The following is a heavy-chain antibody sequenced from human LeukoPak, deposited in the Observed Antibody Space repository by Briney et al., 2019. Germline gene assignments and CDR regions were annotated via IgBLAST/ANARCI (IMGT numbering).Heavy chain of an antibody. V-gene: IGHV4-59*01. CDR2: IYYSENT. CDR1: GGSISSYY. D-gene: IGHD6-6*01. J-gene: IGHJ6*03. Sequence: PSETLSLTCTVSGGSISSYYWSWIRQPPGKGLEWIGYIYYSENTNYNPSLKSRVTISVDTSKNQFSLKLSSVTAADTAVYYCAKDSRSSWGYYYMDVWGKGTTVTVSS. CDR3: AKDSRSSWGYYYMDV.